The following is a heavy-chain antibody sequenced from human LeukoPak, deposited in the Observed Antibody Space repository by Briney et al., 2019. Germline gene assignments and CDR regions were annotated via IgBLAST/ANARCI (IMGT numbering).Heavy chain of an antibody. V-gene: IGHV4-59*01. CDR3: ARGLYCSGGSCQLDY. J-gene: IGHJ4*02. D-gene: IGHD2-15*01. CDR2: ISSGGST. CDR1: GASISRYF. Sequence: SETLSLTCTVSGASISRYFWNWIRQPPGKELEWIGYISSGGSTNYNPSLKSRVTISIDTSKNQFSLKLRSVTAADTAVYYCARGLYCSGGSCQLDYWGQGTLVTVSS.